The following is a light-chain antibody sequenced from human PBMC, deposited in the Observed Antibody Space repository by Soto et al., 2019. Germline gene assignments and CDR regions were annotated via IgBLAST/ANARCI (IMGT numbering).Light chain of an antibody. V-gene: IGKV1-39*01. CDR1: QSISTS. CDR2: TSS. J-gene: IGKJ5*01. CDR3: QQYNSYSIT. Sequence: DIQLTQSPSSLSASVGGRVTITCRASQSISTSLNWYQQKPGKAPNLLIFTSSNLESGVPSRFSGSGSGTDFTLTISSLQPEDFATYYCQQYNSYSITFGQGTRLEIK.